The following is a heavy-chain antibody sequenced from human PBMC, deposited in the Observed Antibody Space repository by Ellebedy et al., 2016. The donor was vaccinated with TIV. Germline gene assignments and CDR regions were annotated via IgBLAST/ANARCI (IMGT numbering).Heavy chain of an antibody. J-gene: IGHJ5*02. V-gene: IGHV4-4*02. CDR1: GGSISSSNW. CDR3: ARGVKYCSSTSCLWNWFDP. CDR2: IYHSGST. D-gene: IGHD2-2*01. Sequence: SETLSLXXAVSGGSISSSNWWRWVRQPPGKGLEWIGEIYHSGSTNYNPSLKSRVTISVDKSKNQFSLKLSSVTAADTAVYYCARGVKYCSSTSCLWNWFDPWGQGTLVTVSS.